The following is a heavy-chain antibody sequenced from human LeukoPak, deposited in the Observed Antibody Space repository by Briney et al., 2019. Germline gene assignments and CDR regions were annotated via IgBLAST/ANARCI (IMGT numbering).Heavy chain of an antibody. CDR2: ISTSSDYI. D-gene: IGHD1-14*01. J-gene: IGHJ4*02. CDR3: ARTYNPDY. V-gene: IGHV3-21*01. CDR1: GFIFNAYM. Sequence: PGGSLRLSCTASGFIFNAYMMDWVRQAPGKGLEWVSSISTSSDYIHYADSVKGRFTTSRDNSKNTLYLQMNSLRVEDTAVYYCARTYNPDYWGQGTLVTVSS.